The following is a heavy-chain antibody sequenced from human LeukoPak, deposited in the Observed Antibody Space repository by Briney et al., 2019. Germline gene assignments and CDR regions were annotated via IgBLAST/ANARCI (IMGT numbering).Heavy chain of an antibody. CDR1: GGSISSSSYY. D-gene: IGHD5-24*01. J-gene: IGHJ4*02. V-gene: IGHV4-39*07. CDR3: ARGEMASVLFDY. Sequence: SETLSLTCTVSGGSISSSSYYWGWIRQPPGMGLEWIGNIYYGGNTYYNPSLTSRVTLSVDTSKNQFSLNLRSVTAADTAMYYCARGEMASVLFDYWGQGTLVAVSS. CDR2: IYYGGNT.